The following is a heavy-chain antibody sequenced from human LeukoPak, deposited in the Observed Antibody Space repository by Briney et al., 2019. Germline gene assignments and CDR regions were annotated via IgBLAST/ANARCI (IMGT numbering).Heavy chain of an antibody. Sequence: SETLSLTCTVSGGSISSYYWSWIRQPPGKGLEWIGYIYYSGSTNYNPSLKSRATISVDTSKKQFSLKLSSVTAADTAVYYCARDEGGGTYDYWGQGALVTVSS. V-gene: IGHV4-59*01. D-gene: IGHD1-26*01. CDR1: GGSISSYY. J-gene: IGHJ4*02. CDR3: ARDEGGGTYDY. CDR2: IYYSGST.